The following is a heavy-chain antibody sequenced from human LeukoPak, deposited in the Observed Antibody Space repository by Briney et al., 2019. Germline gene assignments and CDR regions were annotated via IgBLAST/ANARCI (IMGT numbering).Heavy chain of an antibody. Sequence: SETLSLTCAVYGGSFSGYYWSWIRQPPGKGLEWIGEINHSGSTNYNPSLKSRVTISVDTSKNQFSLKLSSVTAADTAVYYCARHAFALGYYDFWGQGTLVTVSS. CDR3: ARHAFALGYYDF. CDR1: GGSFSGYY. J-gene: IGHJ4*02. V-gene: IGHV4-34*01. D-gene: IGHD3-10*01. CDR2: INHSGST.